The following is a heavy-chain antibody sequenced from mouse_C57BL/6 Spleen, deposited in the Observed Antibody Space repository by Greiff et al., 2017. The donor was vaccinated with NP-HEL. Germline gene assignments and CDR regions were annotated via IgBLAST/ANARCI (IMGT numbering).Heavy chain of an antibody. V-gene: IGHV5-4*01. CDR3: ARDRTVVATSYFDY. D-gene: IGHD1-1*01. CDR2: ISDGGSYT. CDR1: GFTFSSYA. J-gene: IGHJ2*01. Sequence: EVQLVESGGGLVKPGGSLKLSCAASGFTFSSYAMSWVRQTPEKRLEWVATISDGGSYTYYQDNVKGRFTISRDNAKNNLYLQMSHLKSEDTAMYYGARDRTVVATSYFDYWGQGTTLTVSS.